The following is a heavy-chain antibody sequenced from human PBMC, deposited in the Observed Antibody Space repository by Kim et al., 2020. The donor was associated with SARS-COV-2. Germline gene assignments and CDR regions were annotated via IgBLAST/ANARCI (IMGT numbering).Heavy chain of an antibody. D-gene: IGHD3-3*01. CDR2: ISYDGSNK. Sequence: GGSLRLSCAASGFTFSSYGMHWVRQAPGKGLEWVAVISYDGSNKYYADSVKGRFTISRDNSKNTLYLQMNSLRAEDTAVYYCAKVVFPYYDFWSGYYTGEGWFDPWGQGTLVTVSS. V-gene: IGHV3-30*18. J-gene: IGHJ5*02. CDR3: AKVVFPYYDFWSGYYTGEGWFDP. CDR1: GFTFSSYG.